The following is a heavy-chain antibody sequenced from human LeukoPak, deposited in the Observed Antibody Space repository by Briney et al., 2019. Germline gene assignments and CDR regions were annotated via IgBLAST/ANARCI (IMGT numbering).Heavy chain of an antibody. CDR1: GFTFSSYS. J-gene: IGHJ3*02. Sequence: GGSLRLSCAASGFTFSSYSMNWVRQAPGKGLEWVSSISSSSSYIYYADSVKGRFTISRDKAKNSLYLQMNSLRAEDTAVYYCARDPPTYYYGSGRGAFDIWGQGTMVTVSS. V-gene: IGHV3-21*01. D-gene: IGHD3-10*01. CDR2: ISSSSSYI. CDR3: ARDPPTYYYGSGRGAFDI.